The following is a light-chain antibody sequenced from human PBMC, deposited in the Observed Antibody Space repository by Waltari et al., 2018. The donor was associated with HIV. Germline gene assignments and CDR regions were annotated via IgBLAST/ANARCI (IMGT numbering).Light chain of an antibody. J-gene: IGLJ3*02. CDR1: NIGSKS. CDR2: DDS. Sequence: SNVLTQPPSVSVAPGQTARITCGGNNIGSKSVHWYQQKPGQAPVWVVFDDSDRPSGIPERFSGSNSANTATLTISTVEAGDEADYCCQVLDSRRDWVFGGGTKLTVL. V-gene: IGLV3-21*02. CDR3: QVLDSRRDWV.